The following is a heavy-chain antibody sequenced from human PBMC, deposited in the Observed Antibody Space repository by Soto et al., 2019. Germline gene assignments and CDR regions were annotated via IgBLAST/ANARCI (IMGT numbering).Heavy chain of an antibody. CDR2: IDPSDGRT. V-gene: IGHV1-46*01. Sequence: ASVKVSCKASGYTFSSYYMHWVRQAPGQGLEWMGIIDPSDGRTNYAQKFQGRLTMTRDTSATSVYMELSSLRSEDTAMYFCARESSGSFRNGMDVWGQGTTVTVSS. CDR1: GYTFSSYY. D-gene: IGHD6-25*01. CDR3: ARESSGSFRNGMDV. J-gene: IGHJ6*02.